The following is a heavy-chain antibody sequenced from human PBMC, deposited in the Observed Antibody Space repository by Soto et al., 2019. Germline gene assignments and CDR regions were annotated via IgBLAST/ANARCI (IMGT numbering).Heavy chain of an antibody. CDR2: IYYSGST. V-gene: IGHV4-31*03. CDR3: ARGYSHYYYMDV. CDR1: GGSISSGGYY. Sequence: TLSLTCTVSGGSISSGGYYWSWIRQHPGKGLEWIGYIYYSGSTYYNPSLKSRVTISVDTSKNQFSLKLSSVTAADTAVYYCARGYSHYYYMDVWGKGTTVTVSS. J-gene: IGHJ6*03.